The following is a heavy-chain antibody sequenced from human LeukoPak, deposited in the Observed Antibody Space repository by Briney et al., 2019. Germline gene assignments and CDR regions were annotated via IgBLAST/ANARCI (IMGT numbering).Heavy chain of an antibody. CDR3: ARVYYYDSSGSDDAFDI. D-gene: IGHD3-22*01. J-gene: IGHJ3*02. Sequence: PSETLSLTCSVAGGSISSYYWSWIRQPPGKGLEWIGYIYYRGSTTYNPSLKSRVTISVDTSKNQFSLKLSSVTAADTAVYYCARVYYYDSSGSDDAFDIWGQGTMVTVSS. V-gene: IGHV4-59*01. CDR1: GGSISSYY. CDR2: IYYRGST.